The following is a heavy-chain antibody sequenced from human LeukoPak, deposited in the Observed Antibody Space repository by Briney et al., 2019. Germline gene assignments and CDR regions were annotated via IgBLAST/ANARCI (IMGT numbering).Heavy chain of an antibody. V-gene: IGHV3-21*01. Sequence: PGGSLRLSCAASGFTFSSYEMNWVRQAPGKGLEWVSSISSGSSNIHYADSVKGRFTISRDNAKNSLYLQMNSLRAEDTAVYYCASPIATDGLDYWGQGTLVTVSS. J-gene: IGHJ4*02. CDR3: ASPIATDGLDY. CDR2: ISSGSSNI. D-gene: IGHD6-13*01. CDR1: GFTFSSYE.